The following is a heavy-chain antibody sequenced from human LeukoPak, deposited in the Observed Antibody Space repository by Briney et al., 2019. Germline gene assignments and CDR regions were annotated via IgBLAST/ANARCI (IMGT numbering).Heavy chain of an antibody. V-gene: IGHV4-4*07. CDR1: GGSINNYY. CDR3: ARTPIYYFDNSGYYN. Sequence: SETLSLTCSVSGGSINNYYWSWIRQPAGKGLEWIWLIYSSGSTSYNPSLKSRVTMSVDTSKKQFSLRLSSVTAADTAVYYCARTPIYYFDNSGYYNWGQGTLVTVSS. D-gene: IGHD3-22*01. CDR2: IYSSGST. J-gene: IGHJ4*02.